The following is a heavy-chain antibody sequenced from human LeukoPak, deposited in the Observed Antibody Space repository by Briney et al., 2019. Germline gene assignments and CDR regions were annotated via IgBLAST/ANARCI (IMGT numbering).Heavy chain of an antibody. D-gene: IGHD3-22*01. CDR2: ISSDGSSK. CDR3: ARSIRGGYSDLS. J-gene: IGHJ5*02. CDR1: GLTLSGSW. V-gene: IGHV3-74*01. Sequence: GVSRRLSCAASGLTLSGSWMQWVRQAPGEGVVWVSRISSDGSSKNYADSVKCRFTISRDNAKNTLYLQMNSLRVEDTAVYYCARSIRGGYSDLSWGQGTLVTVSS.